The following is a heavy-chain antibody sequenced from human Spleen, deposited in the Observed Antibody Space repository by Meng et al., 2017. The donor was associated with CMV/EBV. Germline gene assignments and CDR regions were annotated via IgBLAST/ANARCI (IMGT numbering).Heavy chain of an antibody. J-gene: IGHJ6*02. CDR1: RFTFSDYY. CDR3: ARGRGYTGVHGMDV. Sequence: GESLKISCAASRFTFSDYYMSWIRQAPGKGLEWVSYISDRGSSIYYADSVQGRFTISRDNAKNSLYLQMNSLRAEETAVYYCARGRGYTGVHGMDVWGQGTTVTVSS. V-gene: IGHV3-11*01. CDR2: ISDRGSSI. D-gene: IGHD5-18*01.